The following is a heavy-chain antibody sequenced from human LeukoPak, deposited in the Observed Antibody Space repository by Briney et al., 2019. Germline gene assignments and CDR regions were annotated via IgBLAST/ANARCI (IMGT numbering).Heavy chain of an antibody. J-gene: IGHJ4*02. V-gene: IGHV4-34*01. D-gene: IGHD6-19*01. CDR1: GGSFSGYY. CDR3: ARAPGGAVAGTKNDY. CDR2: INHSGST. Sequence: SETLSLTCAVYGGSFSGYYWSWIRQPPGKGLEWIGEINHSGSTNYNPSLKNRVTISVDTSKNQFSLKLSSVTAADTAVYYCARAPGGAVAGTKNDYWGQGTLVTVSS.